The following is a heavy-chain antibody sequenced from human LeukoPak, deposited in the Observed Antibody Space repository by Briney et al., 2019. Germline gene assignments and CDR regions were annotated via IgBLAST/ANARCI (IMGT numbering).Heavy chain of an antibody. D-gene: IGHD2-2*01. CDR3: ARGPHQHWPLGQF. Sequence: SETLSLTCGVYGGSFSGYFWGWIRQPPGKGLEWIGEINHSGSTNYNPSLKTRVTISVDTSKNQFSLKLSSVTAADTAVYYCARGPHQHWPLGQFWGQGSLVTVSS. CDR1: GGSFSGYF. V-gene: IGHV4-34*01. J-gene: IGHJ4*02. CDR2: INHSGST.